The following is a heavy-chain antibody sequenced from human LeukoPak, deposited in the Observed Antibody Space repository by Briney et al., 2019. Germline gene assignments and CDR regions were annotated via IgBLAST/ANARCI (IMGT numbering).Heavy chain of an antibody. J-gene: IGHJ4*02. CDR2: IKSKTDGGTT. CDR1: GFTFSNAW. Sequence: GSLRLSCAASGFTFSNAWMTWVRQAPGKGLEWVGRIKSKTDGGTTDYAAPVKGRFTISRDDSKNTLYLQMNSLITEDTAVYYCTTYGSGSYIETDYWGQGTLVTVSS. D-gene: IGHD3-10*01. CDR3: TTYGSGSYIETDY. V-gene: IGHV3-15*01.